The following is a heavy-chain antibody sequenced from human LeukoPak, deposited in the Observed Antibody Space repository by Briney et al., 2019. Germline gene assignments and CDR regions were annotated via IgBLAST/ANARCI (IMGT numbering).Heavy chain of an antibody. CDR3: AKDQGEVVAATTPSWFDP. J-gene: IGHJ5*02. Sequence: PGGSLRLSCAASIFTFSNYAMSWVRQAPGEGLEWVSGISGSGDSTYYADSVKGRFTISRDNSKNTLYLQMNSLRAEDTAVYYCAKDQGEVVAATTPSWFDPWGQGTLVTVSS. CDR1: IFTFSNYA. CDR2: ISGSGDST. D-gene: IGHD2-15*01. V-gene: IGHV3-23*01.